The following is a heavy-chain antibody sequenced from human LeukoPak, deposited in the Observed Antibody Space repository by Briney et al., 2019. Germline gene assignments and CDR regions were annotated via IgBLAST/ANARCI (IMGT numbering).Heavy chain of an antibody. CDR2: INHSGST. V-gene: IGHV4-34*01. CDR1: GGSFSGYY. CDR3: ARYGPVGATTRQFDY. D-gene: IGHD1-26*01. J-gene: IGHJ4*02. Sequence: PSETLSLTCAVYGGSFSGYYWSWIRQPPGKGLEWIGEINHSGSTNYNPSLKSRVTISVDTSKNQFSLKLSSVTAADTAVNYCARYGPVGATTRQFDYWGQGTLVTVSS.